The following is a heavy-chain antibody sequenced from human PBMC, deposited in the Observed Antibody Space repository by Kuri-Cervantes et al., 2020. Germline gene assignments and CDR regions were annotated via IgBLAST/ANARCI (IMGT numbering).Heavy chain of an antibody. Sequence: GESLKISCAASGFTVSSNYMSWVRQAPGKGLEWVSVIYSGGSTYYADSVKGRFTISSHNSKNTLYLQMNSLRAEDTAVYYCAKDGASSSWYYYYYYMDVWGKGTTVTVSS. CDR3: AKDGASSSWYYYYYYMDV. V-gene: IGHV3-53*01. D-gene: IGHD6-13*01. J-gene: IGHJ6*03. CDR2: IYSGGST. CDR1: GFTVSSNY.